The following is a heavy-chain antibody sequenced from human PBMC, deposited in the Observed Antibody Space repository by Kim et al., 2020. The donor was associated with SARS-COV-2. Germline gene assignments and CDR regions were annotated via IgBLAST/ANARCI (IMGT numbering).Heavy chain of an antibody. D-gene: IGHD2-2*02. CDR3: AREGDIVVVPAAIGYYYYGMDV. Sequence: ASVKVSCKASGYTFTSYGISWVRQAPGQGLEWMGWISAYNGNTNYAQKLQGRVTMTTDTSTSTAYMELRRLRSDDTAVYYCAREGDIVVVPAAIGYYYYGMDVWGQGTTVTVSS. CDR2: ISAYNGNT. J-gene: IGHJ6*02. V-gene: IGHV1-18*01. CDR1: GYTFTSYG.